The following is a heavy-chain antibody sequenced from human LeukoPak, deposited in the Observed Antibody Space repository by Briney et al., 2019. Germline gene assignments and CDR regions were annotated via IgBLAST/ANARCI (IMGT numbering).Heavy chain of an antibody. CDR2: IIPIFGTA. J-gene: IGHJ6*02. V-gene: IGHV1-69*01. Sequence: SVKVSCKASGDTFSSYAISWVRQAPGQGREWMGGIIPIFGTANYAQKFQGRVAITADESTSTAYMELSSLRSEDTAVYYCARVVRYCSSTSCYEDYYYYGMDVWGQGTTVTVSS. D-gene: IGHD2-2*01. CDR3: ARVVRYCSSTSCYEDYYYYGMDV. CDR1: GDTFSSYA.